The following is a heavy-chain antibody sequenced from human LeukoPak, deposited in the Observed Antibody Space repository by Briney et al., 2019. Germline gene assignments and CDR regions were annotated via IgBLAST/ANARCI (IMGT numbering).Heavy chain of an antibody. CDR1: GFTFSSYA. J-gene: IGHJ5*02. V-gene: IGHV3-30-3*01. Sequence: PGRSLRLSCAASGFTFSSYAMHWVRQAPGKGLEWVAVILYDGSNKYYADSVKGRFTISRDNSKNTLYLQMNSLRAEDTAVYYCARGGPKAAQYNWFDPWGQGTLVTVSS. CDR3: ARGGPKAAQYNWFDP. D-gene: IGHD6-6*01. CDR2: ILYDGSNK.